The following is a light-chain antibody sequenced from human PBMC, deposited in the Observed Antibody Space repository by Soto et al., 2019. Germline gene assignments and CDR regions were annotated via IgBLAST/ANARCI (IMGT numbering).Light chain of an antibody. CDR3: CSYTTSNTRQIV. J-gene: IGLJ1*01. CDR1: SSDVCGYTY. Sequence: QSVRTQPASVSGSPGQSITISCTGTSSDVCGYTYVSWYQQHPGKAPKFMIYDVSNRPSGVSNRFSGSKSGNTASLTISGLQAEDEADYYCCSYTTSNTRQIVFGTGTKVTVL. CDR2: DVS. V-gene: IGLV2-14*01.